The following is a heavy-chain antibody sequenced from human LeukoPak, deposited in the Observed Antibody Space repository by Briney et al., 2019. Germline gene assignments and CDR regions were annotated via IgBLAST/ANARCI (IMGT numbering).Heavy chain of an antibody. D-gene: IGHD6-19*01. Sequence: SVKVSCKASGGTFSSYAISWVRQAPGQGLEWMGRIIPIFGTANYAQKFQGRVTITADESTSTAYMELSSLRSEDTAVYYCARGESSGWYGYDYWGQGTLVTVSS. CDR2: IIPIFGTA. V-gene: IGHV1-69*15. CDR3: ARGESSGWYGYDY. J-gene: IGHJ4*02. CDR1: GGTFSSYA.